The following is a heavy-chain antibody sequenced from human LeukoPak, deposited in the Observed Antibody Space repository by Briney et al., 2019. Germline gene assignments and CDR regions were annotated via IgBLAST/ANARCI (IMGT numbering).Heavy chain of an antibody. J-gene: IGHJ5*02. D-gene: IGHD3-10*01. CDR1: GGSFSGYY. CDR2: INHSGST. Sequence: SETLSLTCAVCGGSFSGYYWSWIRQPPGKGLEWIGEINHSGSTNYNPSLKSRVTISVDTSKNQFSLKLSSVTAADTAVYYCARGRKGSGSYYWAGGHNWFDPWGQGTLVTVSS. CDR3: ARGRKGSGSYYWAGGHNWFDP. V-gene: IGHV4-34*01.